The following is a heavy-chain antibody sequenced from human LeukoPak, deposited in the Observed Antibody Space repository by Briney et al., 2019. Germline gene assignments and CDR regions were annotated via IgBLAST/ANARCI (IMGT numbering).Heavy chain of an antibody. CDR3: ARGPGLAMGKGYFDY. CDR1: GFTFSNYA. J-gene: IGHJ4*02. CDR2: TSHDEGNK. V-gene: IGHV3-30-3*01. Sequence: SLRLSCAASGFTFSNYAMHWVRQAPGKGLEWVAATSHDEGNKYYADSVKGRFTISRDNSRNTLYLEVNSLRTDDTTVYYCARGPGLAMGKGYFDYCGQGTLVTVSS. D-gene: IGHD5-18*01.